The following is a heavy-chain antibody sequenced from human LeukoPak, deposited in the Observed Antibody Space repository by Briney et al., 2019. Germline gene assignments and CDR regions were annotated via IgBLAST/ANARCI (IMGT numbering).Heavy chain of an antibody. J-gene: IGHJ4*02. D-gene: IGHD6-13*01. V-gene: IGHV4-4*01. CDR3: ARVAAAGNYYFDY. CDR1: GFTFSNAW. Sequence: PGGSLRLSCAASGFTFSNAWMSWVRQAPGKGLEWIGSMYYSGSTYYNPSLRSRVTISVDTSKNQFSLRLRSVTAADTAVYFCARVAAAGNYYFDYWGQGTLVTVSS. CDR2: MYYSGST.